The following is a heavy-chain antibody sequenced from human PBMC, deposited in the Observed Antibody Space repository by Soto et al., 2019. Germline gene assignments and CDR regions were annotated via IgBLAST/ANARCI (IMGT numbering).Heavy chain of an antibody. CDR1: GGAIITYY. V-gene: IGHV4-59*08. Sequence: PSETLSLTCTVSGGAIITYYCSFIRHPPGKGLEWIGHVYYSGTTNYNASLKSRVTISVDTSRNQFSLKLTSVTAADTAVYYCARPSVAGAWGPFGYWGQGTLVTVSS. J-gene: IGHJ4*02. D-gene: IGHD6-19*01. CDR2: VYYSGTT. CDR3: ARPSVAGAWGPFGY.